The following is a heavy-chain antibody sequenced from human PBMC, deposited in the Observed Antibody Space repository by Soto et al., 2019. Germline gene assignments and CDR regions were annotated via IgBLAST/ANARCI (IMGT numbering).Heavy chain of an antibody. V-gene: IGHV3-30-3*01. CDR2: ISYDGSNK. Sequence: PGGSLRLSCAASGFTFSSYAMHWVRQAPGKGLEWVAVISYDGSNKYYADSVKGRFTISRDNSKNTLYLQMNSLRAEDTAVYYCARDYYGPFDYWGQGTLVTVSS. CDR1: GFTFSSYA. J-gene: IGHJ4*02. D-gene: IGHD3-10*01. CDR3: ARDYYGPFDY.